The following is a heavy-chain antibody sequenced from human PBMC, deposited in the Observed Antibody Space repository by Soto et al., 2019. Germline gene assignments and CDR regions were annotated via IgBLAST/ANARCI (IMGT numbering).Heavy chain of an antibody. Sequence: QVQLVESGGGVVQPGRSLRLSCAASGFTFSSYAMHWVRQAPGKGLEWVAVISYDGSNKYYADSVKGRFTISRDNSKNTLYLQMYSLRAEHTAVYYCARALLEGAFEIWGQGTMVTVSS. D-gene: IGHD3-10*01. V-gene: IGHV3-30-3*01. CDR1: GFTFSSYA. CDR3: ARALLEGAFEI. J-gene: IGHJ3*02. CDR2: ISYDGSNK.